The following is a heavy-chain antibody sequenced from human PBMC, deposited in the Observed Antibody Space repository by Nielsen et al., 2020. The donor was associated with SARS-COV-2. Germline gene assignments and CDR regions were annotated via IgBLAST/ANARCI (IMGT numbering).Heavy chain of an antibody. D-gene: IGHD5-12*01. CDR2: ISAGGGTT. Sequence: GSLRLSCAASGFTFSNYAMSWVRQAPGTGLEWVSAISAGGGTTYYADSVKGRFTISRDNSKNTLYLQMNSLRADDTAVYYCAQSGSGYSRYDFWGQGTLITVSS. J-gene: IGHJ4*02. CDR3: AQSGSGYSRYDF. CDR1: GFTFSNYA. V-gene: IGHV3-23*01.